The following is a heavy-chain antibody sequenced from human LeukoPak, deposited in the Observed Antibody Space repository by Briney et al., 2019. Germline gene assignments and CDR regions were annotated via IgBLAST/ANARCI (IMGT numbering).Heavy chain of an antibody. Sequence: SETLSPTCTVSGGSISSYYWSWIRQPPGKGLEWIGYIYYSGSTNYNPSLKSRVTISVDTSKNQFSLKLSSVTAADTAVYYCARDSPMRSELRAYYYYYMDVWGKGTTVTVSS. V-gene: IGHV4-59*01. CDR3: ARDSPMRSELRAYYYYYMDV. CDR2: IYYSGST. D-gene: IGHD1-14*01. J-gene: IGHJ6*03. CDR1: GGSISSYY.